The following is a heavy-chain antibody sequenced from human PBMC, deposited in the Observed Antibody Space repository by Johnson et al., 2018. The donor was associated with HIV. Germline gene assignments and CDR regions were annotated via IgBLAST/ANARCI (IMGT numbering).Heavy chain of an antibody. Sequence: QMLLVESGGGLVKPGGSLRLSCAASGFTFSDYYMSWIRQAPGKGLEWVSYISSSGSTIYYADSVKGRFTISRDNAKNSLYLQMNSLRAEDTAVYYCATYTSMITMYVEIKGGAFDMWGQGTMVTVSS. CDR3: ATYTSMITMYVEIKGGAFDM. V-gene: IGHV3-11*01. CDR1: GFTFSDYY. J-gene: IGHJ3*02. CDR2: ISSSGSTI. D-gene: IGHD3-16*01.